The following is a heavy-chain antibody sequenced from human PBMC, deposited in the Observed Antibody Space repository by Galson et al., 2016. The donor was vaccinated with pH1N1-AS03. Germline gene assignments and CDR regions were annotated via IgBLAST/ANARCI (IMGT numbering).Heavy chain of an antibody. Sequence: SLRLSCAASGFTFTTHSMHWVRQAPGKGLEWVSSVSGSGVGTFYSDSVKGRFTISRDSSKNTLYLQMNSLRADDSAVYFCATRKGDYDGPEEWGQGTLVTVSS. V-gene: IGHV3-23*01. CDR3: ATRKGDYDGPEE. CDR2: VSGSGVGT. J-gene: IGHJ4*02. CDR1: GFTFTTHS. D-gene: IGHD3-22*01.